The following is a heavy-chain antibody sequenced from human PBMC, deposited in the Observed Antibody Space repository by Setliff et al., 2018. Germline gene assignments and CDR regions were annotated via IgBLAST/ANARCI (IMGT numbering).Heavy chain of an antibody. J-gene: IGHJ2*01. CDR3: ASGQRIHYYDKGWYFYL. Sequence: PGGSLRLSCAASGFTFGTYCMSWVRQAPGKGLEWVANIKEDGSEKYYVDSVKGRFTISRDNAKNALFLQMNSLRAEDTAVYYWASGQRIHYYDKGWYFYLWGRGTLVTVSS. CDR2: IKEDGSEK. V-gene: IGHV3-7*01. CDR1: GFTFGTYC. D-gene: IGHD3-22*01.